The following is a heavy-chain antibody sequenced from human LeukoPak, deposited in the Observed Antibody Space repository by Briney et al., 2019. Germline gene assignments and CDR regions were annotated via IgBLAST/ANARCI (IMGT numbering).Heavy chain of an antibody. V-gene: IGHV3-15*01. CDR2: IKSKTDGGTT. J-gene: IGHJ4*02. CDR3: TTRVVVVPAAMVDY. D-gene: IGHD2-2*01. CDR1: GFTFSNAW. Sequence: GGSLRLSCAASGFTFSNAWMSWVRQAPGKGLEWVGRIKSKTDGGTTDYAAPVKGRFTISRDDSKNTLYLQMNSLKTEDTAVYYCTTRVVVVPAAMVDYWGQGTLVTVSS.